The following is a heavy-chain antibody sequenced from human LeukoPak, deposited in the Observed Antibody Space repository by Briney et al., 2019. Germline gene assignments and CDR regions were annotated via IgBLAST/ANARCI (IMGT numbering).Heavy chain of an antibody. CDR3: ARYGDYARHYAY. D-gene: IGHD4-17*01. J-gene: IGHJ4*02. CDR1: GYTFTGYY. V-gene: IGHV1-2*04. CDR2: INPNSGGT. Sequence: ASVKVSCKASGYTFTGYYMHWVRQAPGQGLEWMGWINPNSGGTNYAQKFQGWVTMTRDTSISTAYMELSRLRPDDTAVYYCARYGDYARHYAYWGQGTLVTVSS.